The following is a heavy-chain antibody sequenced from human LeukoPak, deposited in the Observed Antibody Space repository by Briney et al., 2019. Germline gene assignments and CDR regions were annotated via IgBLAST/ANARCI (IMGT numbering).Heavy chain of an antibody. V-gene: IGHV4-31*03. Sequence: SETLSLTCTVSGGSISSGGYYWSWIRQHPGKGLEWIGYIYYSGSTYYNPSLKSRVTISVDTSKNQFSLKLSSVTAADTAVYYCATVPRGSTSCMTYYFDYWGQGTLVTVSS. CDR2: IYYSGST. J-gene: IGHJ4*02. CDR1: GGSISSGGYY. CDR3: ATVPRGSTSCMTYYFDY. D-gene: IGHD2-2*01.